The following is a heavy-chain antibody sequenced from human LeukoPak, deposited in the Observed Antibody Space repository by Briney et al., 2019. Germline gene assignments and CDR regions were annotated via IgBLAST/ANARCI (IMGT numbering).Heavy chain of an antibody. CDR2: LRGDGET. CDR1: GYSFSHYA. CDR3: ARASWISSADVVW. V-gene: IGHV3-23*01. Sequence: GGSLRLSCAASGYSFSHYAMSWVRQAPTRGLEWVSSLRGDGETFYADSVKGRFTLSRDDSRSTVFLQLNNLRVDDTAVYYCARASWISSADVVWWGQGTLVTVSS. J-gene: IGHJ4*02. D-gene: IGHD2-21*01.